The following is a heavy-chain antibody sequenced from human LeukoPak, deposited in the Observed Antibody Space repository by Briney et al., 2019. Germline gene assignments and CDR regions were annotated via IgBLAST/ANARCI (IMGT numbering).Heavy chain of an antibody. CDR2: ISGGGEST. CDR1: GFTFRSYE. CDR3: ARRSGRRYEH. Sequence: GGSLRLSCAASGFTFRSYEMNWVRHAPGRGLEWVSHISGGGESTVYPDAVKGRFIISRDNTKNSLYLQMNSLRVEDTGVYYCARRSGRRYEHWGQGVLVTVSP. D-gene: IGHD2-2*01. V-gene: IGHV3-48*03. J-gene: IGHJ4*02.